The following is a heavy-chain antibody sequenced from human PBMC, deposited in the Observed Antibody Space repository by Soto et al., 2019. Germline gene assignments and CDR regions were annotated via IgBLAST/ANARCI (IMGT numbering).Heavy chain of an antibody. Sequence: EVQLVESGGGLVQPGGSLRLSCAASEFTFSGRSVHWVRQAPGKGLVWVSGIDKVGTDSTYADSVKGRFTSSRDNGKNTVYLQMSGRRVKVTAVYYCARGWFGPDVWGKGTTVTVSS. D-gene: IGHD3-10*01. CDR3: ARGWFGPDV. CDR2: IDKVGTDS. CDR1: EFTFSGRS. J-gene: IGHJ6*03. V-gene: IGHV3-74*01.